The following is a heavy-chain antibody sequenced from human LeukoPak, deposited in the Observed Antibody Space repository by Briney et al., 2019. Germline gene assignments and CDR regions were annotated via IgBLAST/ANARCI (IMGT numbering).Heavy chain of an antibody. CDR1: GFTFSSYS. V-gene: IGHV3-23*01. CDR2: ISSSGGNT. D-gene: IGHD3-10*02. J-gene: IGHJ4*02. CDR3: AKIGGTICF. Sequence: GGSLRLSCAASGFTFSSYSMNWVRQAPGKGLEWVSSISSSGGNTYYADSVKGRFTISRDNSKNTLYLQMNSLRAEDTAVYYCAKIGGTICFWGQGTLVTVSS.